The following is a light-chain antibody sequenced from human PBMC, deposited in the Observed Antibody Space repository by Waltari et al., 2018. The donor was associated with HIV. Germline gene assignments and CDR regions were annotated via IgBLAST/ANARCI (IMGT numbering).Light chain of an antibody. CDR2: GKN. J-gene: IGLJ2*01. Sequence: QSVLTQPPSTSGTPGPRVTISCSGSSSNIGSNTVSWFQQLPGKAPKVLIYGKNQRPSGVPDRVSGSKSGTSASRAIGGLQSEDEADYYCASWDDSLNGPVFGGGTTLTVL. V-gene: IGLV1-44*01. CDR3: ASWDDSLNGPV. CDR1: SSNIGSNT.